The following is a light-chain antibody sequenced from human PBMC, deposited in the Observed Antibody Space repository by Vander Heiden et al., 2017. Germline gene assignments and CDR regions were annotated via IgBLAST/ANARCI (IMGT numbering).Light chain of an antibody. CDR1: QSVSSY. Sequence: EIVLTQSPATLSLSPGERATLSCRASQSVSSYLAWYQQKPGQAPRLLIYDASNRATGIPARFSGSGSGTDFTLTTSSLEPEDFAGYYCQQRSNGRTFGQGTKVEIK. V-gene: IGKV3-11*01. J-gene: IGKJ1*01. CDR2: DAS. CDR3: QQRSNGRT.